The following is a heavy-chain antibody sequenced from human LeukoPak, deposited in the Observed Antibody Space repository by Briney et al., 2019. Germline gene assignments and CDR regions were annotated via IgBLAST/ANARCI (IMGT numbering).Heavy chain of an antibody. Sequence: SSVKLSCKASGGTFSIYAISWVRQAPGQGLEWMGGIIPIFGTANYAQKFQGRVTITADKSTSTAYMELSSLRSEDTAVYYCARVMITFGGRAFDIWGQGTMVTVSS. D-gene: IGHD3-16*01. V-gene: IGHV1-69*06. CDR3: ARVMITFGGRAFDI. CDR1: GGTFSIYA. J-gene: IGHJ3*02. CDR2: IIPIFGTA.